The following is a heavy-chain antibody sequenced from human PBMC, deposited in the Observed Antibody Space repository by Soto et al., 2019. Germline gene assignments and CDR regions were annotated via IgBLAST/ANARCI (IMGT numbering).Heavy chain of an antibody. D-gene: IGHD5-12*01. CDR2: IYYSGST. CDR1: GGSISSSSYY. J-gene: IGHJ5*02. V-gene: IGHV4-39*01. Sequence: SETLSLTCTVSGGSISSSSYYWGWIRQPPGKGLEWIGSIYYSGSTYYNPSLKSRVTISVDTSKNQFSLKLSSVTAADTAVYYCARRGYSWFDPWGQGTLVTVSS. CDR3: ARRGYSWFDP.